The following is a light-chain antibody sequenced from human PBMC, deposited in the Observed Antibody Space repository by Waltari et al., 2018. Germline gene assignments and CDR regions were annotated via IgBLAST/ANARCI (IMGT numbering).Light chain of an antibody. CDR2: DAS. V-gene: IGKV3-15*01. J-gene: IGKJ2*01. CDR1: QSVSNN. CDR3: QQYYGVPYT. Sequence: EAMMTQSPATLSVSPGDRATLSCRASQSVSNNVAWFQQKPGQAPSLLIYDASTRATGVPARFSGSGSGTEFTLTISSLQTEDFAVYYCQQYYGVPYTFGQGTKLEI.